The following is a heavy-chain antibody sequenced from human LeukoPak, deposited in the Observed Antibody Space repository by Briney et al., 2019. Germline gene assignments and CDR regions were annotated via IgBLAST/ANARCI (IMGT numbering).Heavy chain of an antibody. CDR2: ISDIGGST. Sequence: GGSLRLSCGASGFPCSNCAIIWVRQAPGKGLEWLSVISDIGGSTYYADSVKGRFTISRDNSKNTVYLQLNSLRGDDTAVYYCAKRWMGCGWYDSFDYWGQGTLVTVSS. CDR1: GFPCSNCA. CDR3: AKRWMGCGWYDSFDY. D-gene: IGHD6-19*01. J-gene: IGHJ4*02. V-gene: IGHV3-23*01.